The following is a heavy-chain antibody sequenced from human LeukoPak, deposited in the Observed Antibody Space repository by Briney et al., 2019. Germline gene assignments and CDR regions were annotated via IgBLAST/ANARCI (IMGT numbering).Heavy chain of an antibody. J-gene: IGHJ3*02. CDR3: ARGDYYDSSGYYYWSVAFDI. Sequence: PSQTLSLTCTVSGGSISSGDYYWSWIRQPPGKGLEWIGYIYYRGSTYYNPSLKSRVTISVDTSKNQFSLKLSSVTAADTAVYYCARGDYYDSSGYYYWSVAFDIWGQGTMVTVSS. CDR1: GGSISSGDYY. CDR2: IYYRGST. D-gene: IGHD3-22*01. V-gene: IGHV4-30-4*01.